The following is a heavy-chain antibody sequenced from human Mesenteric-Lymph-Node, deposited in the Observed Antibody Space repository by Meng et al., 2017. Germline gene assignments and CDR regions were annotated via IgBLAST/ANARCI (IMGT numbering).Heavy chain of an antibody. V-gene: IGHV4-34*01. CDR2: INHSGST. J-gene: IGHJ4*02. CDR3: ARDVLRLGELSSY. Sequence: GSLRLSCAVYGGSFSGYYWSWIRQPPGKGLEWIGEINHSGSTNYNPSLKSRVTISVDTSKNQFSLKLSSVTAADTAVYYCARDVLRLGELSSYWGQGTLVTVSS. CDR1: GGSFSGYY. D-gene: IGHD3-16*02.